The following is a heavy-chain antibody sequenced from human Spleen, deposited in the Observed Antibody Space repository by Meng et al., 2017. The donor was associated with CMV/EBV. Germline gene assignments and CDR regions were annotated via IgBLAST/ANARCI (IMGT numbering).Heavy chain of an antibody. J-gene: IGHJ4*02. CDR3: ARVSPRYSSSWYGGYFDN. Sequence: ASVKVSCMASGYTFTTYGISWVRQAPGQGLQWMGWISTYNGNTNYTRSLQGRVTMTTDTSTSTAYMELRSLRSDDTAVYYCARVSPRYSSSWYGGYFDNWGQGTLVTVSS. D-gene: IGHD6-13*01. CDR1: GYTFTTYG. CDR2: ISTYNGNT. V-gene: IGHV1-18*01.